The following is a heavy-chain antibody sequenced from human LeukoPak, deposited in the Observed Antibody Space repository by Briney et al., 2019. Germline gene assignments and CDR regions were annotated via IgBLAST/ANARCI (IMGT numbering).Heavy chain of an antibody. CDR2: IYTSGGT. CDR1: GGSINSGTYY. V-gene: IGHV4-61*02. J-gene: IGHJ5*02. CDR3: ARDRSDLWSGYSTNWFDP. Sequence: ASQTLSLTCTVSGGSINSGTYYWSWIRQPAGKGLEWIGRIYTSGGTEYNPSLKSRVTMSVDTSKNQFSLKLSSVTAADTAVYYCARDRSDLWSGYSTNWFDPWGQGTLVTVSS. D-gene: IGHD3-3*01.